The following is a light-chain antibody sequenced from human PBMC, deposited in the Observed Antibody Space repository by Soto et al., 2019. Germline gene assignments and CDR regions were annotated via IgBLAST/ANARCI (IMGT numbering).Light chain of an antibody. CDR2: DAS. CDR3: QQYNSYPQ. Sequence: DIQMTQSPSTLSASVGDRVTITCRASQSISSWLAWYQQKPGKAPKLLIYDASSLESGVPSRFSGSGSGTEVTRTISSLQPDDFATYYCQQYNSYPQFGQGTKVEIK. J-gene: IGKJ1*01. V-gene: IGKV1-5*01. CDR1: QSISSW.